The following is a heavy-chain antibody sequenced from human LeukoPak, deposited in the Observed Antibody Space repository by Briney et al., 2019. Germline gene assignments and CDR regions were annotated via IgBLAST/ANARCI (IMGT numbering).Heavy chain of an antibody. CDR3: ATVPDDYVWGSYHPRDRHFDY. CDR1: GYTFTSYY. D-gene: IGHD3-16*02. V-gene: IGHV1-46*01. Sequence: ASVKVSCKASGYTFTSYYMHWVRQAPGQGLEWMGIINPSGGSTSYAQKFQGRVTMTEDTSTDTAYMELSSLRSEDTAVYYCATVPDDYVWGSYHPRDRHFDYWGQGTLVTVSS. CDR2: INPSGGST. J-gene: IGHJ4*02.